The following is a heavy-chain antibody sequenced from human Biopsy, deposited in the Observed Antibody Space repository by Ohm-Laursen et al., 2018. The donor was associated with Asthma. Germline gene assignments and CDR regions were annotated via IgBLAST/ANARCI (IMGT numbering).Heavy chain of an antibody. CDR3: ARAFHFWSPYHAEHYQL. CDR1: GFTFSSYG. Sequence: SLRLSCTASGFTFSSYGMHWVRQAPGKGLEWVAVIWYDGSNKYYADPVKGRFTISRDNSKNTLYLQMNSLRAEDTAVYYCARAFHFWSPYHAEHYQLWGQGTLVTVSS. CDR2: IWYDGSNK. D-gene: IGHD3-3*02. V-gene: IGHV3-33*01. J-gene: IGHJ1*01.